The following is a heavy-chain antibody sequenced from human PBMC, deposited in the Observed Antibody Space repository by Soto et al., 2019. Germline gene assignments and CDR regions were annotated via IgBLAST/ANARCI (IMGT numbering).Heavy chain of an antibody. V-gene: IGHV4-31*03. CDR2: IYYSGST. D-gene: IGHD3-22*01. CDR3: ASNLKLVYYDSSGYYFDY. CDR1: GGSISSGGYY. Sequence: KSSETLSLTCTVSGGSISSGGYYWSWIRQHPGKGLEWIGYIYYSGSTYYNPSLKSRVTISVDTSKNQFSLRLSSVTAADTAVYYCASNLKLVYYDSSGYYFDYWGQGTPVTVSS. J-gene: IGHJ4*02.